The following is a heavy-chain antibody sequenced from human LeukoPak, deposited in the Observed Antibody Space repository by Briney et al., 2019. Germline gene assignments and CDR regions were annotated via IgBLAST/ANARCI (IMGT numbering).Heavy chain of an antibody. V-gene: IGHV4-34*01. J-gene: IGHJ4*02. Sequence: PSETLSLTCAVYGGSFSGYYWSWIRQPPGKGLEWIGEINHSGSTNYNPSLKSRVTISVDTSKNQFSLKLSSVTAADTAVYYCARRRGYSGTYDYWGQGTPVTVSS. CDR2: INHSGST. CDR1: GGSFSGYY. D-gene: IGHD5-12*01. CDR3: ARRRGYSGTYDY.